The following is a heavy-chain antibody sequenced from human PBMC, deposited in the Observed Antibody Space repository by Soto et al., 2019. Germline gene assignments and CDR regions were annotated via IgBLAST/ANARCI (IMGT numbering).Heavy chain of an antibody. J-gene: IGHJ5*02. CDR3: AKGTIFGVVIPFDP. V-gene: IGHV3-23*01. CDR2: ISGSGGST. CDR1: GFTFSSYA. D-gene: IGHD3-3*01. Sequence: PGGSLSLSCAASGFTFSSYAMSWVRQAPGKGLEWVSAISGSGGSTYYADSVKGRFTISRDNSKNTLYLQMNSLRAEDTAVYYCAKGTIFGVVIPFDPWGQGTLVTVSS.